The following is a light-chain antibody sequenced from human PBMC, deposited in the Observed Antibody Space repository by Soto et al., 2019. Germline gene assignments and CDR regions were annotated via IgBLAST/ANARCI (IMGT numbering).Light chain of an antibody. CDR2: DAS. Sequence: DIQMTQSPSTLSASVGDRVTITCRASQSISDWLAWYRQKPGKAPKLLIFDASSLEIGVPSRFSGSGSGTEFTLTLSSLQPDDFATYSCQQYNNFASFGQGTKVDIK. V-gene: IGKV1-5*01. CDR3: QQYNNFAS. J-gene: IGKJ1*01. CDR1: QSISDW.